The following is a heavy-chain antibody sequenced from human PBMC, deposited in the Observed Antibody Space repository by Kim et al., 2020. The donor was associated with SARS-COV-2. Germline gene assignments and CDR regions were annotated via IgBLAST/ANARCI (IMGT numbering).Heavy chain of an antibody. V-gene: IGHV4-31*03. D-gene: IGHD3-22*01. J-gene: IGHJ3*02. CDR2: IYSSGST. Sequence: SETLSLTCTVSGGSISSGGYYWSWIRQHPGKGLEWIGYIYSSGSTYYNPSLKSRVTVSVDTSKNQFSLKLNSVTAADTAVYYCARAKTTTRITMIVVVIDAFDIWGQGTMVTVSS. CDR1: GGSISSGGYY. CDR3: ARAKTTTRITMIVVVIDAFDI.